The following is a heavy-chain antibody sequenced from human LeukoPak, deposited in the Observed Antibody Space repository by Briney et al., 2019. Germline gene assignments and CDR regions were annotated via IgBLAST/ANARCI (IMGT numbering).Heavy chain of an antibody. Sequence: NPGGSLRLSCAASGFTFSTYTMKWVRQAPGKGLEWVSSISGSSSYIYYTDSVQGRFTISRDNAKNSLYLQMNSLRVEDTAVYYCARGMSTINPQDWGQGTLVTVSS. D-gene: IGHD5-24*01. V-gene: IGHV3-21*01. CDR2: ISGSSSYI. CDR3: ARGMSTINPQD. CDR1: GFTFSTYT. J-gene: IGHJ4*02.